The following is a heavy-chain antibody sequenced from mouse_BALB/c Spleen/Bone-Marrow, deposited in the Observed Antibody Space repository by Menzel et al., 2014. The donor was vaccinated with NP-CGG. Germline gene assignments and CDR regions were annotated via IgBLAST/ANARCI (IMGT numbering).Heavy chain of an antibody. CDR2: VCSGGSA. CDR3: ARGYDYDFDY. D-gene: IGHD2-4*01. Sequence: EGKLVESGGGFVKPGGSLKLSCAASGFTFSNFAMSWVRQTPDKRLEWVGSVCSGGSAYYPGSVMGRLAISRDNARDILFLQMSSLRSEDTAKYYCARGYDYDFDYWGQGTTLTVSS. V-gene: IGHV5-6-5*01. CDR1: GFTFSNFA. J-gene: IGHJ2*01.